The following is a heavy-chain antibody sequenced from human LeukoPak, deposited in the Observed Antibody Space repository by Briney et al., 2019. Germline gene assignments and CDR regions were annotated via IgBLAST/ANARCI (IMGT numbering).Heavy chain of an antibody. V-gene: IGHV1-2*04. CDR1: GYTFTGYY. J-gene: IGHJ3*02. D-gene: IGHD5-12*01. CDR3: ARAERAGYSGPNAFDI. Sequence: ASVKVSCKASGYTFTGYYMHWVRQAPGQGLEWMGWINPNSGGTDYAQKFQGWVTMTRDTSISTAYMELSRLRSDDTAVYYCARAERAGYSGPNAFDIWGQGTMVTVSS. CDR2: INPNSGGT.